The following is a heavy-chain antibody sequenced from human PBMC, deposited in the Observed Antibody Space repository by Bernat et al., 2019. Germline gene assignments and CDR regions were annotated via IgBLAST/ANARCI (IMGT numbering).Heavy chain of an antibody. V-gene: IGHV4-31*03. J-gene: IGHJ4*02. CDR3: ARGEYSSPLAPLTG. Sequence: QVQLQESGPGLVKPSQTLSLTCTVSGGSISSGGYYWSWIRHHPGKGLEWIGYIYYSGSTYYNPSLKSRVTISVDTSKNQFSLKLSSVTAADTAVYYCARGEYSSPLAPLTGWGQGTLVTVSS. D-gene: IGHD6-6*01. CDR2: IYYSGST. CDR1: GGSISSGGYY.